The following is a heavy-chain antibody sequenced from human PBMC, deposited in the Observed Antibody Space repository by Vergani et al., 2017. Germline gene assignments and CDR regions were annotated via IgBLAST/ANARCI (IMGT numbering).Heavy chain of an antibody. D-gene: IGHD3-22*01. J-gene: IGHJ5*02. CDR3: ARGTYYYDSSGYYDVGWFDP. V-gene: IGHV4-61*02. CDR1: GGSISSGSYY. CDR2: IYTSGST. Sequence: QVQLQESGPGLVKPSQTLSLTCTVSGGSISSGSYYWSWIRQPAGKGLEWIGRIYTSGSTHYNPSLKSRVTISVETAKNQFSLKLSSVTAADTAVYYCARGTYYYDSSGYYDVGWFDPWGQGTLVTVSS.